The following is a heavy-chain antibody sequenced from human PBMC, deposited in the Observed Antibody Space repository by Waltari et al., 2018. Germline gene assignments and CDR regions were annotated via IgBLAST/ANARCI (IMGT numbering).Heavy chain of an antibody. CDR3: ASLTFGGVIVGHQYFQH. CDR2: IYYSGST. V-gene: IGHV4-39*01. D-gene: IGHD3-16*02. Sequence: QLQLQESGPGLVKPSETLSLTCTVSGGSISSRSYYWGWIRQPQGKGLEWIGSIYYSGSTYYNPSLKSRVTISVDTSKNQFSLKLSSVTAADTAVYYCASLTFGGVIVGHQYFQHWGQGTLVTVSS. J-gene: IGHJ1*01. CDR1: GGSISSRSYY.